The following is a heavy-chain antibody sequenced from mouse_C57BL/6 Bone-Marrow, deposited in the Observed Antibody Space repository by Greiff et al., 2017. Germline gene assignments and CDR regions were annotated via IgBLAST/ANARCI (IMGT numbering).Heavy chain of an antibody. V-gene: IGHV5-4*01. CDR2: ISDGGSYT. Sequence: EVQLVESGGGLVKPGGSLKLSCAASGFTFSSYAMSWVRQTPEKRLEWVATISDGGSYTYSPDNVKGRFTISRDNAKNNLYLQMSHLESEDAAMYYCARGEYAMDYWGQGTSVTVSS. CDR1: GFTFSSYA. J-gene: IGHJ4*01. CDR3: ARGEYAMDY. D-gene: IGHD5-1*01.